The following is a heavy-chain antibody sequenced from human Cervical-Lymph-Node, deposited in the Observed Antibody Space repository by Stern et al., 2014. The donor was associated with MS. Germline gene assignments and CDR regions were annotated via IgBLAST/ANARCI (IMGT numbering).Heavy chain of an antibody. CDR2: ISSSGGT. CDR1: GGSTSSYY. D-gene: IGHD6-6*01. V-gene: IGHV4-59*08. J-gene: IGHJ4*02. Sequence: QVQLVQSGPGLVKPSETLSLTCTVSGGSTSSYYWSWIRQPPGKGLEWIGYISSSGGTKYNPSLNSRVTISLNTSQNHLPLSLCSVTAADTAVYYCARGYTTSSGRPDYWGQGTLVTVSS. CDR3: ARGYTTSSGRPDY.